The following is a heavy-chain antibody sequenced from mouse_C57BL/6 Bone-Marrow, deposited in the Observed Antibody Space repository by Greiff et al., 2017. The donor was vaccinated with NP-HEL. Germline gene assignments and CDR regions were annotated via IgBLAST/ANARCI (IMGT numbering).Heavy chain of an antibody. D-gene: IGHD6-1*01. CDR3: SYDSAVYYCAYVRPLGQMLFDY. J-gene: IGHJ2*01. CDR1: YTFFRRVH. V-gene: IGHV1-87*01. Sequence: VQLQQSGPELARPWASVKISCQAFYTFFRRVHFAIRDTNHWMQRVKQRPGQGLEWIGAIYPGKGETSYNQKLKDKATLTADNSSSTAYMQLSSLTSYDSAVYYCAYVRPLGQMLFDYWGQGTTLTVSS. CDR2: GQGLEWIG.